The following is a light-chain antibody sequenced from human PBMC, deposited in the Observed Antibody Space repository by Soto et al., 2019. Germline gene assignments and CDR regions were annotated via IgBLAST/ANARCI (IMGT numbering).Light chain of an antibody. CDR3: MQALQTPRT. J-gene: IGKJ1*01. Sequence: DIVMTQSPLSLHVTPGEPASISCSSSPSLLHSNGYNYLDWYLQKPGQSPQLLIYLGSNRAFGVHDRFSGSGSGTDFTLKISRVEAEDVGVYYCMQALQTPRTFGHGDQGGYQ. CDR1: PSLLHSNGYNY. CDR2: LGS. V-gene: IGKV2-28*01.